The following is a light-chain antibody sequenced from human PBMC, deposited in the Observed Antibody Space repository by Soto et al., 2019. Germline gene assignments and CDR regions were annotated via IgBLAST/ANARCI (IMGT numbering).Light chain of an antibody. CDR3: QQYNNWPQT. CDR2: GAS. V-gene: IGKV3-15*01. J-gene: IGKJ1*01. Sequence: EIVMTQSPATLSVSTGERATLSCRASQSVSTNLAWYQQKPGQAPRLLIYGASTRATGIPARFSGSGSGTEFTLTISSPQAEDFAVYYCQQYNNWPQTFGQGTMVDIK. CDR1: QSVSTN.